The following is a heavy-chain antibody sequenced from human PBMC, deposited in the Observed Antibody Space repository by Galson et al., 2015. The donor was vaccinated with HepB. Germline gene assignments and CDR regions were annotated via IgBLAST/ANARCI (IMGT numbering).Heavy chain of an antibody. CDR2: ISYDGSNK. D-gene: IGHD6-13*01. V-gene: IGHV3-30*18. Sequence: SLRLSCAASGFTFSSYGMHWVRQAPGKGLEWGAVISYDGSNKYYADSVKGRFTISRDNSKNTLYLQMNSLRAEDTAVYYCAKESGIAAAFDFDYWGQGTLVTVSS. CDR1: GFTFSSYG. J-gene: IGHJ4*02. CDR3: AKESGIAAAFDFDY.